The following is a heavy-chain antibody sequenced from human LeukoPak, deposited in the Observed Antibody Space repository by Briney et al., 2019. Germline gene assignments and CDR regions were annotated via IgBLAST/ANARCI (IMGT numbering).Heavy chain of an antibody. CDR2: IYYSGST. Sequence: SETLSLTCTVSGGSISSSSYYWGWIRQPPGKGLEWIGSIYYSGSTYYNPSLKSRVTISVDTSKNQFSLKLSSVTAADTAVYYCARGGYCSSTSCYNYYYYYMDVWGKGTTVTVSS. CDR1: GGSISSSSYY. D-gene: IGHD2-2*02. CDR3: ARGGYCSSTSCYNYYYYYMDV. V-gene: IGHV4-39*07. J-gene: IGHJ6*03.